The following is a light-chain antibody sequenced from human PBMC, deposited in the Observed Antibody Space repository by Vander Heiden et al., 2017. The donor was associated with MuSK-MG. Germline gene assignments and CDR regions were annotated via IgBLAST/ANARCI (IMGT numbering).Light chain of an antibody. V-gene: IGKV1-5*03. CDR3: QQYNSYPWT. J-gene: IGKJ1*01. Sequence: DIQMTQSPSTVYASVGDRVTITCRDSKSISSWLVWYQQNPGKAPKLLIYKASSLESGVPSRFSDSGSGTEFTLTIISLHPDDFATYYSQQYNSYPWTFGQGTKVEIK. CDR1: KSISSW. CDR2: KAS.